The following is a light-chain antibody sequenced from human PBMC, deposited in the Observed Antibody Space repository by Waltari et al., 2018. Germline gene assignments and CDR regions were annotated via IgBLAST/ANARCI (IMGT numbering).Light chain of an antibody. Sequence: QSALTQPPSASGSPGQSVTISCTGTSGDVGGYTSVSWYQQRPGKVPKLMISEVSKRPSGVPDRFSGSKSGNTASLTVSGLQAEDEAQYYCSSYGGSNNWVFGGGTKLTVL. CDR1: SGDVGGYTS. J-gene: IGLJ3*02. CDR3: SSYGGSNNWV. CDR2: EVS. V-gene: IGLV2-8*01.